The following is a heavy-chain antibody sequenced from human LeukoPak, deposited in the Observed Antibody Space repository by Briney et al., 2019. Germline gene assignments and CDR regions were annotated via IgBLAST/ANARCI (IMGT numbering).Heavy chain of an antibody. Sequence: GGSLRLSCAASGFTFSTYGMHWVRQAPGKGLAWVAVIWDEGTNKYYADSVKGRFTISRDNSRNTLYLQMNSLRAEDTAVYYCARAEVPGAIKSGAFDIWGQGTMVTVSS. CDR1: GFTFSTYG. D-gene: IGHD2-2*01. CDR3: ARAEVPGAIKSGAFDI. V-gene: IGHV3-33*01. J-gene: IGHJ3*02. CDR2: IWDEGTNK.